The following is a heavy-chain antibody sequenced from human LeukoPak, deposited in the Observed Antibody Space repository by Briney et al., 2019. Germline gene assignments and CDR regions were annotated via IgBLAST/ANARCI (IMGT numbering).Heavy chain of an antibody. V-gene: IGHV5-10-1*01. J-gene: IGHJ5*02. CDR3: ARDGSGNNWFDP. CDR1: GYIFTSYW. D-gene: IGHD3-10*01. Sequence: GESLKISCKGSGYIFTSYWISWVRQMPGKGLEWMGRIDPSDSYTNYSPSFQGHVTISADKSISTAYLQWSSLKASDTAMYYCARDGSGNNWFDPWGQGTLVTVSS. CDR2: IDPSDSYT.